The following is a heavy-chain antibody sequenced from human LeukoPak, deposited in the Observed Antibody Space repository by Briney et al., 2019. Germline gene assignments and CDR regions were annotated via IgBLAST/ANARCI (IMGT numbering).Heavy chain of an antibody. CDR3: ARPLTGCYTPLDY. D-gene: IGHD3-9*01. J-gene: IGHJ4*02. V-gene: IGHV5-10-1*01. CDR2: IDPSDSYT. CDR1: GNSFTNYW. Sequence: GESLKISCKGSGNSFTNYWISWVRQKPGKGLEWMGRIDPSDSYTDYSPSFQGHVTISADKSVYTAYLQWSSLKASDTAMYYCARPLTGCYTPLDYWAREPWSPSPQ.